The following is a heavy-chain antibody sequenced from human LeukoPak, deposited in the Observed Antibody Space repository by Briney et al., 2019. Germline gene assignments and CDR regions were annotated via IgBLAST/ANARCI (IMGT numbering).Heavy chain of an antibody. J-gene: IGHJ4*02. V-gene: IGHV3-43D*03. Sequence: GGSLRLSCAASGFTFDDYAMHWVRQAPGKGLEWVSLISWDGGSTYYADSVKGRFTISRDNSKNSLYLQMNSLRAEDTALYYCAKVHYYGSGSYYNPLDYWGQGTLVTVSS. D-gene: IGHD3-10*01. CDR2: ISWDGGST. CDR1: GFTFDDYA. CDR3: AKVHYYGSGSYYNPLDY.